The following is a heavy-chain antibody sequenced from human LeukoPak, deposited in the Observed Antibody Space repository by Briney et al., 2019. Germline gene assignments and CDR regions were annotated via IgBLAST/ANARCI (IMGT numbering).Heavy chain of an antibody. CDR3: ATSTTGTFDY. J-gene: IGHJ4*02. V-gene: IGHV1-69*13. CDR1: GGTFSSYA. D-gene: IGHD1-1*01. Sequence: ASVTVSCKASGGTFSSYAISWVRQAPGQGLEWMGGIIPIFGTANYAQKFQGRVTITADESTSTAYMELSSLRPEDTAVYYCATSTTGTFDYWGQGTLVTVSS. CDR2: IIPIFGTA.